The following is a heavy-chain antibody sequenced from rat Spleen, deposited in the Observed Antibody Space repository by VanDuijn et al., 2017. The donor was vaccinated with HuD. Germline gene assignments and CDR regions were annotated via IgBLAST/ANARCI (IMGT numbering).Heavy chain of an antibody. D-gene: IGHD1-11*01. V-gene: IGHV5-31*01. CDR1: GFTFNNYW. J-gene: IGHJ3*01. CDR3: ARGRDWFAY. CDR2: ITNTGDST. Sequence: EVQLVESGGGLVQPGGSLKLSCVASGFTFNNYWMTWIRQPPGKGLEWVASITNTGDSTYYPDSVKGRFTISRDNVKSTLYLQMDSLRSEDTATYYCARGRDWFAYWGQGTLVTVSS.